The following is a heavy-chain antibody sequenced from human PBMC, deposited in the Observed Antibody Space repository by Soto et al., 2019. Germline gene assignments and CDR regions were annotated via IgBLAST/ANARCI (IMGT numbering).Heavy chain of an antibody. V-gene: IGHV4-34*01. CDR2: ISQSGNT. CDR3: GRAPKGGGSPQTRPDF. J-gene: IGHJ4*02. Sequence: PSETLSLTCSIYSGSFSGYYWSWIRQPPGKGLEWIGEISQSGNTNYSPSLKSRVSISIDTSKKQFSLNLASVSAADTAVYYWGRAPKGGGSPQTRPDFGGQGPLVT. CDR1: SGSFSGYY. D-gene: IGHD1-26*01.